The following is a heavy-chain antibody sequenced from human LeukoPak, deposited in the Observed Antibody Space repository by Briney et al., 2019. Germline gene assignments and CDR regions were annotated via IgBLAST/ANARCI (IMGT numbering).Heavy chain of an antibody. D-gene: IGHD6-19*01. J-gene: IGHJ6*02. Sequence: LXXTCTVXXXXXXXXXWSWXRXPXGXXLXXXXXXXXSGSTNYNPSLKSRVTISVDTSKNQFSLKLSSVTAADTAVYYCARDVGKQWLTTYYYYGMDVWGQGTTVTVSS. CDR2: XXXSGST. V-gene: IGHV4-59*01. CDR3: ARDVGKQWLTTYYYYGMDV. CDR1: XXXXXXXX.